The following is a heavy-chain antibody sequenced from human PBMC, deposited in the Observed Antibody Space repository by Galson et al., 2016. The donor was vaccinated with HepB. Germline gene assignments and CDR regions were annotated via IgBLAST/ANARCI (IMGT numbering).Heavy chain of an antibody. D-gene: IGHD3-16*02. J-gene: IGHJ4*02. CDR2: IYYSGST. CDR1: GGSVSSGSYY. Sequence: SETLSLTCTDSGGSVSSGSYYWTWIRQPPGKGLECIANIYYSGSTNYNPSLKSRVTISIDTSKKQFSLKLTAVTAADTAVYYCARLYVWGSDRYTASYFFDYWGQGILVTVSS. CDR3: ARLYVWGSDRYTASYFFDY. V-gene: IGHV4-61*01.